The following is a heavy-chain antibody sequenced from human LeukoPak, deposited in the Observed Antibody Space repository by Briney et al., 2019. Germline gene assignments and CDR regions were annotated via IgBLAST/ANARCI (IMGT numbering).Heavy chain of an antibody. Sequence: SETLSLTCAVYGESFRGYYWTWIRQTPGKGLEWIGEIDHIGRTTYNPSLKSRVTISVDTSKNQFSLKLSSVTAADTAVYYCARVTGYRIEDYFDYWGQGTLVTVSS. CDR1: GESFRGYY. D-gene: IGHD6-13*01. J-gene: IGHJ4*02. CDR3: ARVTGYRIEDYFDY. V-gene: IGHV4-34*01. CDR2: IDHIGRT.